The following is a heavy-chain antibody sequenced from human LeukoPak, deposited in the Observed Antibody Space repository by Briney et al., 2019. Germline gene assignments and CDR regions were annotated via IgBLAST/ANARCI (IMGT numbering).Heavy chain of an antibody. CDR2: IYTRGST. CDR1: GGSISIYY. J-gene: IGHJ4*02. D-gene: IGHD6-19*01. V-gene: IGHV4-4*07. Sequence: PQTLSLTCTLSGGSISIYYWSWIRHPAGKGLEGIGRIYTRGSTNYNPSLKGRVTIPVDTSKNQLSLKLSSVTAADTAVYYCARGAGWYGEWGQGTLVTVSS. CDR3: ARGAGWYGE.